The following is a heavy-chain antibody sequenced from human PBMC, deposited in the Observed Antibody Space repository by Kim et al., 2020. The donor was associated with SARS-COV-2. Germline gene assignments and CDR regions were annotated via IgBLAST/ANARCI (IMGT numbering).Heavy chain of an antibody. D-gene: IGHD4-17*01. CDR3: AKAPGGDNDYDS. V-gene: IGHV3-23*01. J-gene: IGHJ4*02. Sequence: YPPDSVKGRSTVSRDNAKNTLYLQMSSLRADDSAVYYCAKAPGGDNDYDSWGQGTLVTVSS.